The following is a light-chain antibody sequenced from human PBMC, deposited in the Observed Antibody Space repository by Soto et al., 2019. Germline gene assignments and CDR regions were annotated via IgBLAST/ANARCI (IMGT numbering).Light chain of an antibody. CDR3: LLSYNGPYV. CDR1: TGAVTNGHY. Sequence: QTVVTQEPSLTVSPGGTVTLTCGPSTGAVTNGHYPYWFQQKPGQAPRTLIYDTTNRHSWTPARFSGSLLGGKAALTLSGAQPEDEAEYYCLLSYNGPYVFGTGTKLTVL. J-gene: IGLJ1*01. V-gene: IGLV7-46*01. CDR2: DTT.